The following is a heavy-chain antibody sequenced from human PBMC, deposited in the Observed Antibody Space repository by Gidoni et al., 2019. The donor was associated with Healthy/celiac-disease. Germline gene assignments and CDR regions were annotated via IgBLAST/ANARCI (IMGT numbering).Heavy chain of an antibody. Sequence: QVQLQQSGPGLVKPSQTLSLTCAISGDSVSSNSAAWNWIRQSPSRGLEWLGRTYYRSKWYNDYAVSVKSRITINPDTSKNQFSLQLNSVTPEDTAVYYCARLPRIAVAGEDYYYYGMDVWGQGTTVTVSS. V-gene: IGHV6-1*01. CDR2: TYYRSKWYN. J-gene: IGHJ6*02. CDR1: GDSVSSNSAA. CDR3: ARLPRIAVAGEDYYYYGMDV. D-gene: IGHD6-19*01.